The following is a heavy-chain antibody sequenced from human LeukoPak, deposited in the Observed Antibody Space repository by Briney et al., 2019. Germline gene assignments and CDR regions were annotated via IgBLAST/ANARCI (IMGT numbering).Heavy chain of an antibody. Sequence: GGSLRLSCAASGFTFSSHWMSWVRQAPGKGLEWVACIKQDGSDIYYVDSVKGRFTISGDNAKNSLYLQMNSLRAEDTAVYYCARGGWYYFDYWGQGTLVTVPS. V-gene: IGHV3-7*04. CDR3: ARGGWYYFDY. D-gene: IGHD3-22*01. CDR1: GFTFSSHW. J-gene: IGHJ4*02. CDR2: IKQDGSDI.